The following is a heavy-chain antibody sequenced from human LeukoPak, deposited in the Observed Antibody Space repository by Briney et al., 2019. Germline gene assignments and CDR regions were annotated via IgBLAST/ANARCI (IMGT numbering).Heavy chain of an antibody. Sequence: GASAKASCKASGYTFTSYGISWVRQAPGQGLEWMGWISAYNGNTNYAQKLQGRVTMTTDTSTSTAYMELRSLRSDDTAVYYCARDRVAAAGTDFQHWGQGTLVTVSS. CDR2: ISAYNGNT. CDR1: GYTFTSYG. V-gene: IGHV1-18*01. J-gene: IGHJ1*01. D-gene: IGHD6-13*01. CDR3: ARDRVAAAGTDFQH.